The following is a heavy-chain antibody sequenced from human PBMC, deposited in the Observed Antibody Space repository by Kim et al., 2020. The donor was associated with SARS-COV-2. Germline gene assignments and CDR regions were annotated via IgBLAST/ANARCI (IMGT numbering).Heavy chain of an antibody. V-gene: IGHV4-39*01. CDR1: GGSISTTTYS. Sequence: SETLSLTCTVSGGSISTTTYSWGWIRQPPGKGLESIGSISYSGSTYYNPSLKSRVTISLDTSKNQFSLKLTSVTAADTAVYYCARRGGSGWGGGDYYFDYWGQGTLVTVSS. CDR3: ARRGGSGWGGGDYYFDY. J-gene: IGHJ4*02. D-gene: IGHD6-19*01. CDR2: ISYSGST.